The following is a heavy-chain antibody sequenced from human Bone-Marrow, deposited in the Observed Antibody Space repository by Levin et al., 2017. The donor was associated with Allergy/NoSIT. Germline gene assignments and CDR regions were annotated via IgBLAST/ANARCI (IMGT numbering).Heavy chain of an antibody. CDR3: ARDDSWYSPDS. V-gene: IGHV3-49*03. CDR1: GFTFGDYA. Sequence: GESLKISCRTSGFTFGDYAMTWFRQAPGKGLEWVGFIRSKGYGGTTEYAASVRGRFTISRDDSKSIAYLQMNSLETEDTAVYYCARDDSWYSPDSWGQGTLVTVSS. CDR2: IRSKGYGGTT. J-gene: IGHJ4*02. D-gene: IGHD6-13*01.